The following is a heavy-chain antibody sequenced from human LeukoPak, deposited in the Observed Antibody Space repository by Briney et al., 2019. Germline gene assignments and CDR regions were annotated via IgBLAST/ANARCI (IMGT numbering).Heavy chain of an antibody. CDR3: AEVERRNY. V-gene: IGHV4-38-2*01. CDR2: INHSGST. J-gene: IGHJ4*02. Sequence: SETLSLTCAVSGYSISSGYYCAWIPQPPGKGLEWVGSINHSGSTYYNPTLKSRVSISVDTSKNPFSLNLRSVTAADTAVYYCAEVERRNYWGQGTLVTVSS. D-gene: IGHD1-26*01. CDR1: GYSISSGYY.